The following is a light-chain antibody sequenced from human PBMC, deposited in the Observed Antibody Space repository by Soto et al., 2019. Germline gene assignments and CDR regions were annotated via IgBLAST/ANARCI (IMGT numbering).Light chain of an antibody. V-gene: IGKV3-20*01. Sequence: EIVLTQSPGTLSLSPGERATLSCRASQSVSSSYLAWYQQKPGQAPRLLIYGASSRATGIPDGFSGSGSGTDFTITISRLEPEDFAVYYCQRYGSSPLTFGGGTKVEIK. CDR1: QSVSSSY. J-gene: IGKJ4*01. CDR3: QRYGSSPLT. CDR2: GAS.